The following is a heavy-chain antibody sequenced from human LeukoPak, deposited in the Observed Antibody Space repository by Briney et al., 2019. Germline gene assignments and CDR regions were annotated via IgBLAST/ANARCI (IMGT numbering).Heavy chain of an antibody. CDR2: INTNTGNP. Sequence: GASVKVSCKASGYTFTSYSMNWVRQAPGQGLEWMGWINTNTGNPTYAQGFTGRFVFSLDSSVSTAYLQIRSLKAEDTAVYYCARERGNDFWSGRVQTMDVWGKGTTVTVSS. D-gene: IGHD3-3*01. V-gene: IGHV7-4-1*02. J-gene: IGHJ6*03. CDR3: ARERGNDFWSGRVQTMDV. CDR1: GYTFTSYS.